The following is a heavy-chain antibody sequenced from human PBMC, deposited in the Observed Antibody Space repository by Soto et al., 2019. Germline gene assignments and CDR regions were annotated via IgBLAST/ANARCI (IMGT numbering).Heavy chain of an antibody. CDR2: ISGSGSST. D-gene: IGHD7-27*01. V-gene: IGHV3-23*01. CDR3: AKAWGIDY. CDR1: GFTFSSYT. Sequence: EVPLLESGGGLVEPGGSRRLACAASGFTFSSYTMRWVRQAPGKGLEWVSTISGSGSSTYSADSVKGRFTISRDNSKNTQYLQMNSLRVEDTAIYYCAKAWGIDYWGQGTLVTVSS. J-gene: IGHJ4*02.